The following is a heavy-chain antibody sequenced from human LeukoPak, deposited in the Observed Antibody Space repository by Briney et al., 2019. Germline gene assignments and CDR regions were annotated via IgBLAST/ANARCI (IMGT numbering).Heavy chain of an antibody. Sequence: SETLSLTCAVSGGSINSGNWWSWVRQPPGKGLEWIGEIYHSGSTNCNPSLKSRVSISVDKSKNQFSLKLSSVTAADTAVYYCVGRYSSSSLDYWGQGTLVTVSS. J-gene: IGHJ4*02. CDR1: GGSINSGNW. CDR2: IYHSGST. CDR3: VGRYSSSSLDY. D-gene: IGHD6-6*01. V-gene: IGHV4-4*02.